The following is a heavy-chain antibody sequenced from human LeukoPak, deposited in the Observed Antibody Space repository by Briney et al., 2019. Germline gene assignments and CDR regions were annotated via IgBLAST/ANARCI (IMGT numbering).Heavy chain of an antibody. CDR2: IWYDGSNK. CDR3: ARDYGSCFDY. CDR1: GFTFSNYG. Sequence: GGSLRLSCAASGFTFSNYGMHWVRQAPGKGLGWVAVIWYDGSNKYYADSGKRRFTNYRDNSKNTLYQHMSSLRAEDTAVYYCARDYGSCFDYWGQGTLVTVSS. J-gene: IGHJ4*02. D-gene: IGHD1-26*01. V-gene: IGHV3-33*01.